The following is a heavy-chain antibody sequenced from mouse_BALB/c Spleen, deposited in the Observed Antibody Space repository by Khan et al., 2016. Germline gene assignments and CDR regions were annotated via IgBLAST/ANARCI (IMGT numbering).Heavy chain of an antibody. CDR2: ITYSGST. J-gene: IGHJ2*01. CDR1: GYSITSDYA. Sequence: EVELVESGPGLVKPSQSLSLTCTVTGYSITSDYAWNWIRQFPGNKLEWMGYITYSGSTSYNPSLTSRISITRDTSKNQFFLQLNSVTTEDTATYYCAKKTRGGSSDWGQGTTLTVSS. V-gene: IGHV3-2*02. D-gene: IGHD1-1*01. CDR3: AKKTRGGSSD.